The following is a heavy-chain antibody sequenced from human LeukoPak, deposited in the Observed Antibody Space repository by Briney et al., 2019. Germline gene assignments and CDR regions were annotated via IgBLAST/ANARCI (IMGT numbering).Heavy chain of an antibody. Sequence: GGSLRLSCAASGFTFSSYSINWVRQAPGKGLEWVSCVSSTSSFIYYADSVKGRFTISRDNAKNSLYLQMNSLRAEDTAVYYCARGPDVEILRYWGQGTLVTVSS. D-gene: IGHD5-24*01. J-gene: IGHJ4*02. CDR3: ARGPDVEILRY. CDR2: VSSTSSFI. V-gene: IGHV3-21*01. CDR1: GFTFSSYS.